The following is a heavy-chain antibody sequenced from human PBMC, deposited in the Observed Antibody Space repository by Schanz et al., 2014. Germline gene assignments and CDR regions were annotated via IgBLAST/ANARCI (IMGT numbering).Heavy chain of an antibody. CDR1: GASISSVYW. J-gene: IGHJ4*02. CDR3: VRNGDCRGGIRCDKGYFDS. D-gene: IGHD2-15*01. V-gene: IGHV4-4*02. CDR2: MHHSEGS. Sequence: QVQLQESGPGLVKPSGTLSLTCTVSGASISSVYWWSWVRQSPGTGLEWIGEMHHSEGSNYNPSQKAGVTTSMDGTKNQFFRELISGTAADPAVYYCVRNGDCRGGIRCDKGYFDSWGQGILVTVSS.